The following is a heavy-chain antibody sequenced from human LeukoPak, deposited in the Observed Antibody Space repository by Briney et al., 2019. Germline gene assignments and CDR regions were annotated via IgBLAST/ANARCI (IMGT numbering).Heavy chain of an antibody. CDR1: GFTFSSYS. D-gene: IGHD1-26*01. CDR2: ISSSSSII. CDR3: AGTDSGSYSRWFDY. V-gene: IGHV3-48*01. Sequence: GGSLRLSCAASGFTFSSYSMKWVRQAPGKGLEWVSCISSSSSIIYYADSVKGRFTVSRDNAKNSLYLQMNSLRAEDTAVYFCAGTDSGSYSRWFDYWGQGTLVTVSS. J-gene: IGHJ4*02.